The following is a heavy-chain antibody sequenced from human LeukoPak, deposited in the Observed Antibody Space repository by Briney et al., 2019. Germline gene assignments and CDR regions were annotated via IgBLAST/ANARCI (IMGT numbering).Heavy chain of an antibody. V-gene: IGHV4-34*01. CDR2: TNHSGST. J-gene: IGHJ6*03. Sequence: PSETLSLTCAVYGGSFSGYYWSWIRQPPGKGLEWIGETNHSGSTNYNPSLKSRVTISVDTSKNQFSLKLSSVTAADTAVYYCASAPSNPLYYYYYMDVWGKGTTVTVSS. CDR3: ASAPSNPLYYYYYMDV. CDR1: GGSFSGYY.